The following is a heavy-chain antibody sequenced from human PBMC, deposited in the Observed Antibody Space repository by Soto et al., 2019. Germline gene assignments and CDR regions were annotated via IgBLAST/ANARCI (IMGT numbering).Heavy chain of an antibody. V-gene: IGHV1-8*02. CDR3: ARMSSFGTLNWFDS. CDR1: GYTFINYD. Sequence: QVQLVQSGAEVKEPGASVRVSCKASGYTFINYDISWVRQATGQGLEWMGWMNPGSGKTCYANKFQGRVTMTMDASTSTAHLELSSLTSVETAVYYCARMSSFGTLNWFDSWGQGTLVTVTS. CDR2: MNPGSGKT. J-gene: IGHJ5*01. D-gene: IGHD3-16*01.